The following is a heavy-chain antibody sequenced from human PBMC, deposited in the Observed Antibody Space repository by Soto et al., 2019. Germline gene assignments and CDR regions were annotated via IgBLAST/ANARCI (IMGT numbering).Heavy chain of an antibody. Sequence: PSETLSLTCTVSGGSISSGGYYWSWIRQHPGKGLEWIGYIYYSGSTYYNPSLKSRVTISVDTSKNQFSLKLSSVTAADTAVYYCARDLYSGYDTYYYGMDVWGQGTTVTVSS. D-gene: IGHD5-12*01. J-gene: IGHJ6*02. CDR2: IYYSGST. V-gene: IGHV4-31*03. CDR3: ARDLYSGYDTYYYGMDV. CDR1: GGSISSGGYY.